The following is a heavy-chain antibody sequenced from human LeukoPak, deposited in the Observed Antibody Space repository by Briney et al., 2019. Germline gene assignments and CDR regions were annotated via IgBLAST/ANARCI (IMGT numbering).Heavy chain of an antibody. J-gene: IGHJ4*02. V-gene: IGHV3-NL1*01. CDR2: LYSGGST. Sequence: GGSLRLSCAASGFTFSSYGMHWVRQAPGKGLEWVSLLYSGGSTYYADSVKGRFTISRDSSKNTVYLQMNSLRAEDTAVYYCAARDCSTTSCYGGLFDYWGQGTLVTVSS. CDR3: AARDCSTTSCYGGLFDY. CDR1: GFTFSSYG. D-gene: IGHD2-2*01.